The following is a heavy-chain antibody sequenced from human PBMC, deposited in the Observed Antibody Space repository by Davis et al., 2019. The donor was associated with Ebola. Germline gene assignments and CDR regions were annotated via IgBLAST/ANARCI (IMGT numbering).Heavy chain of an antibody. CDR3: TKAPEVLWFGEPRPLYFDY. J-gene: IGHJ4*02. Sequence: PGGSLRLSCAASGFTFSSYAMSWVRQAPGKGLEWVSAISGSGGSTYYADSVKGRFTISRDNSKNTLYLQMNSLRAEDTAVYYCTKAPEVLWFGEPRPLYFDYWGQGTLVTVSS. D-gene: IGHD3-10*01. V-gene: IGHV3-23*01. CDR2: ISGSGGST. CDR1: GFTFSSYA.